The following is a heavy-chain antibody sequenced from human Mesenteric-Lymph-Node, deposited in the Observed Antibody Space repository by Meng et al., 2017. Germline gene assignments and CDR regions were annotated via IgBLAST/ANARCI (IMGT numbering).Heavy chain of an antibody. J-gene: IGHJ3*02. Sequence: GGSLRLSCAASGFTFSSYSMNWVRQAPGKGLEWVSSISSSSYIYYADSVKGRFTISRDNAKNSLYLQMNSLRAEDTAVYYCARETELLYAFDIWGQGTMVTVSS. CDR3: ARETELLYAFDI. V-gene: IGHV3-21*01. CDR1: GFTFSSYS. CDR2: ISSSSYI. D-gene: IGHD1-26*01.